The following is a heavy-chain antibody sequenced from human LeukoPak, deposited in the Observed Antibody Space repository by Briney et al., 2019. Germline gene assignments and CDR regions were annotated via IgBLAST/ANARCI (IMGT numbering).Heavy chain of an antibody. CDR3: ARPGYSSSWYAFDI. CDR2: INPNSGGT. CDR1: GYTFTGYY. V-gene: IGHV1-2*02. D-gene: IGHD6-13*01. J-gene: IGHJ3*02. Sequence: GASVKVSCKASGYTFTGYYMHWVRQAPGQGLEWMGWINPNSGGTNYAQKFQGRVTMTRDTSISTAYMELSRLRSDDTAVYYCARPGYSSSWYAFDIWGQGTMVTASS.